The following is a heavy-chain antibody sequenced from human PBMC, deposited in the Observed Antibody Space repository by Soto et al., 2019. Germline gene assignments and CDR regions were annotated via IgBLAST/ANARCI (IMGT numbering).Heavy chain of an antibody. Sequence: PSETLSLTCTVSGDSLDSGDSYWSWIRQPPGKGLEWIGYIYHYGSTSYNPSLKSRLIISVDMSKNQFSLKVSSVTGADTAVYYCARGVYADYSYYFEYWGQGALVTVSS. J-gene: IGHJ4*02. CDR2: IYHYGST. V-gene: IGHV4-30-4*01. CDR3: ARGVYADYSYYFEY. D-gene: IGHD4-17*01. CDR1: GDSLDSGDSY.